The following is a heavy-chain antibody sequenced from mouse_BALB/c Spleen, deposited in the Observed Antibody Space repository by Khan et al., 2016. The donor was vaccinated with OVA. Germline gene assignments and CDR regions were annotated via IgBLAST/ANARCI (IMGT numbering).Heavy chain of an antibody. V-gene: IGHV5-6*01. Sequence: EVELVESGGDLVKPGGSLKLSCAASGFTFSTYGMSWVRQTPDKRLEWVATISSGGHYTYYIDSVKGRFTISSDNAKNILYLQMTSLRSEDTAMYYCARLADYYDSEGFAYWGQGTLVTVSA. CDR3: ARLADYYDSEGFAY. J-gene: IGHJ3*01. D-gene: IGHD1-1*02. CDR2: ISSGGHYT. CDR1: GFTFSTYG.